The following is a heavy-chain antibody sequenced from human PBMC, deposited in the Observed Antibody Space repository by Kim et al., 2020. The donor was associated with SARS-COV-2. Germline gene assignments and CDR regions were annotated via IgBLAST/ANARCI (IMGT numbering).Heavy chain of an antibody. Sequence: SETLSLTCAVSGGSISSSNWWSWVRQPPGKGLEWIGEIYHSGSTNYNPSLKSRVTISVDKSKNQFSLKLSSVTAADTAVYYCARESPPLIYSSGEADVDYYGMDVWGQGTTVTVSS. CDR2: IYHSGST. CDR3: ARESPPLIYSSGEADVDYYGMDV. V-gene: IGHV4-4*02. CDR1: GGSISSSNW. D-gene: IGHD6-19*01. J-gene: IGHJ6*02.